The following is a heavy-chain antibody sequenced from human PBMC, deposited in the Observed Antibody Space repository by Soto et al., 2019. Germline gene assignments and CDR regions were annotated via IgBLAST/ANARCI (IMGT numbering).Heavy chain of an antibody. V-gene: IGHV1-18*01. J-gene: IGHJ4*02. CDR1: GYTFTNYD. CDR3: AKNHDYINPHFDY. Sequence: ASVKVSCKASGYTFTNYDISWVRQAPGQGLEWMGWISAYDGNTNYAQRLQGRVTMTTDTSPSTAYMELRSLRSDDTAVYYSAKNHDYINPHFDYGGQGTLVTVPS. CDR2: ISAYDGNT. D-gene: IGHD4-4*01.